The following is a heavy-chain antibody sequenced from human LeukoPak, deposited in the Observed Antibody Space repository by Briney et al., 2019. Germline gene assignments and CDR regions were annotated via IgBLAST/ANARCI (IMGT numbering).Heavy chain of an antibody. Sequence: GGSLRLSCAASGFTFSNYSMNWVRQAPGKGLEWLSYISSSGSAIYYADSVKGRFTISRDNAKNSLYLQMNSLRAEDTSVYYCARDDDYSNCEFDYWGQGTLVTVSS. CDR2: ISSSGSAI. CDR3: ARDDDYSNCEFDY. V-gene: IGHV3-48*01. J-gene: IGHJ4*02. D-gene: IGHD4-11*01. CDR1: GFTFSNYS.